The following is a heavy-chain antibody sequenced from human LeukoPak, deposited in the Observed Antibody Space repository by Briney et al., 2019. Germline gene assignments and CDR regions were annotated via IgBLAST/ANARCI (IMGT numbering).Heavy chain of an antibody. CDR1: GGPISSSSYY. D-gene: IGHD1-26*01. CDR3: ARVDSGSFNLNY. J-gene: IGHJ4*02. V-gene: IGHV4-39*07. CDR2: IYYSGST. Sequence: SETQSLTCTVSGGPISSSSYYWGWIRQPPGKGLEWIGSIYYSGSTYYNPSLKSRVTISVDTSKNQFSLKLSSVTAADTAVYYCARVDSGSFNLNYWGQGTLVTVSS.